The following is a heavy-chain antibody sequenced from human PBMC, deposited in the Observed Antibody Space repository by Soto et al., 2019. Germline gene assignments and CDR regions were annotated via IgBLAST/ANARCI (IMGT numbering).Heavy chain of an antibody. Sequence: GALRLSCTASVFTFSAYSMNWVRQSPGKGLEWISYISDSSSIIHYADSVKGRFTIFRGNAKNSLYLQMNSLRDEDTAVYYCARHLGFSGSRRGLDVWGQGTTVTVYS. CDR1: VFTFSAYS. V-gene: IGHV3-48*02. J-gene: IGHJ6*02. D-gene: IGHD1-26*01. CDR3: ARHLGFSGSRRGLDV. CDR2: ISDSSSII.